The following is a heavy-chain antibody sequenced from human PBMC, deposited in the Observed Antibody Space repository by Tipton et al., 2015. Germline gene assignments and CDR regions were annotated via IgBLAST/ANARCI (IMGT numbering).Heavy chain of an antibody. CDR2: IIPLLGTT. CDR1: GDIYNSRD. V-gene: IGHV1-69*01. J-gene: IGHJ5*02. D-gene: IGHD2/OR15-2a*01. CDR3: ARDGGQSTRSNNWFDP. Sequence: QLVQSGAEVKKPGSSVKVSCKVSGDIYNSRDISWLRQAPGQGPEWLGGIIPLLGTTNYAHKFQGRVTITADEVTTTVYMELSSLISEDTAVYYCARDGGQSTRSNNWFDPWGQGTLVSVSS.